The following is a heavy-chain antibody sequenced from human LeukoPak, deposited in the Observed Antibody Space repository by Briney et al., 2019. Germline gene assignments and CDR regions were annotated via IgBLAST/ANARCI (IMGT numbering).Heavy chain of an antibody. D-gene: IGHD1-26*01. CDR2: FDPEDGET. CDR3: ATSRWEPRRGWFDP. CDR1: GYTLTELS. Sequence: PEASVKVSCKVSGYTLTELSMHWVRQAPGKGLEWMGGFDPEDGETIYAQKFQGRVTMTEDTSTDTAYMELSSLRSEDTAVYYCATSRWEPRRGWFDPWGQGTLVTVSS. J-gene: IGHJ5*02. V-gene: IGHV1-24*01.